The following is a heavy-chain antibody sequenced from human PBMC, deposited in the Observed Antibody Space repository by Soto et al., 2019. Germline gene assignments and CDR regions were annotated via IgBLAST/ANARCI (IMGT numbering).Heavy chain of an antibody. V-gene: IGHV4-31*03. Sequence: SETLSLTCTVSGVSISSGGYYWSWIRQHPGKGLEWIGYIYYSGSTYYNPSLKSRVTISVDTSKNQFSLKLSSVTAADTAVYYCARDSAYSSGWSRNLDYWGQGTLVTVSS. CDR1: GVSISSGGYY. J-gene: IGHJ4*02. D-gene: IGHD6-19*01. CDR2: IYYSGST. CDR3: ARDSAYSSGWSRNLDY.